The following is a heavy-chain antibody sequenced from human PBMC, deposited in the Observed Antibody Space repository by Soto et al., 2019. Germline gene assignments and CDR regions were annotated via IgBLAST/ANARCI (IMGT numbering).Heavy chain of an antibody. V-gene: IGHV4-30-2*01. CDR1: GGSISSGGYS. J-gene: IGHJ6*02. D-gene: IGHD2-21*01. CDR2: IYHSGST. CDR3: ARVFFLYCGTQRNPPDF. Sequence: TLSLTCAVSGGSISSGGYSWSWIRQPPGKGLEWIGYIYHSGSTYCNPSFKSRVTISVDTSKNQFSLKLNSVTAADTAVYYCARVFFLYCGTQRNPPDFSGQGTTGTGSS.